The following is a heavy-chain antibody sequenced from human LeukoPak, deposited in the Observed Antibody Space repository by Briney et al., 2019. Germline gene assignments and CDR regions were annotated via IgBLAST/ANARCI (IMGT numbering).Heavy chain of an antibody. CDR2: ISSSRSTI. J-gene: IGHJ6*02. CDR1: GFTFSDYY. V-gene: IGHV3-11*01. D-gene: IGHD3-9*01. Sequence: GGSLRLSCAASGFTFSDYYMSWIRQAPGKGLAWVSYISSSRSTIYYADSVKGRFTISRDNAKNSLYLQMNSLRAEDTAVYYCTRDLVDYDVSTGLHHYYMDVWGQGTTVTVSS. CDR3: TRDLVDYDVSTGLHHYYMDV.